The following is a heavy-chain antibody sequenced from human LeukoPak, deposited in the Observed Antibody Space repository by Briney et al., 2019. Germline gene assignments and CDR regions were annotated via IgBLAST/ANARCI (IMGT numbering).Heavy chain of an antibody. J-gene: IGHJ5*02. CDR2: ILTSGST. CDR1: GGSISTGSYY. Sequence: SETLSLTCTVSGGSISTGSYYWSWIRQPAGKGLEWIGRILTSGSTNYNPSLKSRVTISVDKSKNLLSLKLRSVTAADTAVYYARDQHGSGWFSSWFDPWGQGTLVTVSS. CDR3: ARDQHGSGWFSSWFDP. D-gene: IGHD6-19*01. V-gene: IGHV4-61*02.